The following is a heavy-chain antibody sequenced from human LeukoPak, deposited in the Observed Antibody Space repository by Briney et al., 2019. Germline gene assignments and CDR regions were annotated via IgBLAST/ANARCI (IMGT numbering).Heavy chain of an antibody. V-gene: IGHV3-23*01. J-gene: IGHJ4*02. CDR3: AKAITMIVVVRYYFDY. D-gene: IGHD3-22*01. CDR1: GFTFSSYA. CDR2: ISGSGGST. Sequence: GGSLRLSCAASGFTFSSYAMGWVRQAPGKGLEWVSAISGSGGSTYYADSVKGRFTISRDNSKNTLYLQMNSLRAEDTAVYYCAKAITMIVVVRYYFDYWGLGTLVTVSS.